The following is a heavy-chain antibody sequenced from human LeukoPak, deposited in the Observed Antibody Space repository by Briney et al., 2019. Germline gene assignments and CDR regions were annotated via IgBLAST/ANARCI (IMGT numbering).Heavy chain of an antibody. V-gene: IGHV1-46*01. CDR2: INPSGGST. Sequence: GASVKVSCKASGYTFTSYGISWVRQAPGQGLEWMGIINPSGGSTSYAQKFQGRVTMTRDMSTSTVYMELSSLRSEDTAVYYCARVSIAVAGTTGAFDIWGQGTMVTVSS. CDR1: GYTFTSYG. CDR3: ARVSIAVAGTTGAFDI. D-gene: IGHD6-19*01. J-gene: IGHJ3*02.